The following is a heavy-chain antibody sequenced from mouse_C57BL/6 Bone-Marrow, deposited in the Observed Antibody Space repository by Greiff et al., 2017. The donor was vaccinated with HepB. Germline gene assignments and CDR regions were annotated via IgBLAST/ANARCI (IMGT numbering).Heavy chain of an antibody. V-gene: IGHV1-49*01. D-gene: IGHD1-1*01. Sequence: LKESGAELVRPGSSVKLSSKDFSFASLASAMHWVKQSPGHGLEWIGSFTMYSDATEYSENFKGKATLTANTSSSTAYMELSSLTSEDSAVYYCARSGYYYGSFDYWGQGTTLTVSS. CDR3: ARSGYYYGSFDY. CDR2: FTMYSDAT. CDR1: SFASLASA. J-gene: IGHJ2*01.